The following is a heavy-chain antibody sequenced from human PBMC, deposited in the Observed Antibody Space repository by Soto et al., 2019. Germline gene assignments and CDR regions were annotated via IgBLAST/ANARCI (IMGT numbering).Heavy chain of an antibody. Sequence: QVQLQESGPGLVKPSQTLSLTCTVSGGSISSGGYYWSWIRQHPGKGLEWIGYIYYSGSTYYNPSLKSRVTISVDTSKNQFSLKLSSVTAADTGVYYCARGDIVVVTAGVSLDYWGQGTLVTVSS. CDR3: ARGDIVVVTAGVSLDY. CDR2: IYYSGST. CDR1: GGSISSGGYY. D-gene: IGHD2-21*02. V-gene: IGHV4-31*03. J-gene: IGHJ4*02.